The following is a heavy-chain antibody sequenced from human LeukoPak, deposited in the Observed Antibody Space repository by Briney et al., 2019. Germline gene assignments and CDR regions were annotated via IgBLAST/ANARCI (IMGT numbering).Heavy chain of an antibody. V-gene: IGHV3-23*01. CDR3: AKDIINYDILTGYKSFDY. CDR1: GFTFSSYG. D-gene: IGHD3-9*01. J-gene: IGHJ4*02. CDR2: ISGSGGST. Sequence: GGSLRLSCAASGFTFSSYGMSWVRQAPGKGLEWVSAISGSGGSTYYADSVKGRFTISRDNSKNTLYLQMNSLRAEDTAVYYCAKDIINYDILTGYKSFDYWGQGTLVTVSS.